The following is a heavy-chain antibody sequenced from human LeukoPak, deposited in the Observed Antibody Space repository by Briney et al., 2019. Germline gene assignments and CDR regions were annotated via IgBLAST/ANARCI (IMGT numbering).Heavy chain of an antibody. J-gene: IGHJ4*02. CDR3: ARGRAAAGTPVDY. V-gene: IGHV4-61*01. Sequence: SETLSLTCNVSGGSVSSSSYYWSWIRQPPGKGLEWIGYIYYSGSTNYNPSLKSRATISVDMSKNQFSLKLNSVTAADTAVYYCARGRAAAGTPVDYWGQGILVTVSS. CDR1: GGSVSSSSYY. CDR2: IYYSGST. D-gene: IGHD6-13*01.